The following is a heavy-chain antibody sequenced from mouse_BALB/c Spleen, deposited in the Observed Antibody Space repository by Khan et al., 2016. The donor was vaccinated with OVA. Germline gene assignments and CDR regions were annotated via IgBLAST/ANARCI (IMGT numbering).Heavy chain of an antibody. CDR3: ARAPTWFAY. CDR2: INTYTGEP. CDR1: GYTFTDYG. J-gene: IGHJ3*01. Sequence: QIQLVQSGPELKKPGETVKISCKASGYTFTDYGMNWVKQAPGKGLKWMGYINTYTGEPTYADDFKGRFAFSLETSASTAYLHINSLKNEDTATYFCARAPTWFAYWGQGTLVTVSA. V-gene: IGHV9-3-1*01.